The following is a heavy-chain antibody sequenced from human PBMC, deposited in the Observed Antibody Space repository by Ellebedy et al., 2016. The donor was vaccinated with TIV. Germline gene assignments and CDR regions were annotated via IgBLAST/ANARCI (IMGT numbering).Heavy chain of an antibody. J-gene: IGHJ4*02. CDR2: IYYSGST. CDR3: ARYFSYFDSPDQIDYYFDS. Sequence: GSLRLSCTVSGGSISSYYWSWIRQPPGKGLEWIGHIYYSGSTNYNSSLQSRVTISVDTSKNQFSLKLSSVTAADTAVYYCARYFSYFDSPDQIDYYFDSWGQGTLVTVSS. V-gene: IGHV4-59*08. CDR1: GGSISSYY. D-gene: IGHD3-22*01.